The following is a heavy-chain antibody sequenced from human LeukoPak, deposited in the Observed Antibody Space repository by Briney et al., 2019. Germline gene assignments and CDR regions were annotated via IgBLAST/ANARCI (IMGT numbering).Heavy chain of an antibody. D-gene: IGHD3-10*01. CDR3: TKASLAFGTKYFDP. CDR2: MNPKSGNT. Sequence: ASVKVSCKASGYPFSNYDINWVRQAPGQGLGWMGWMNPKSGNTGYGQKFQGRVTMTRVTSITTAYMELRSLRSDDTAMYYCTKASLAFGTKYFDPWGQGTLVTVSS. J-gene: IGHJ5*02. V-gene: IGHV1-8*01. CDR1: GYPFSNYD.